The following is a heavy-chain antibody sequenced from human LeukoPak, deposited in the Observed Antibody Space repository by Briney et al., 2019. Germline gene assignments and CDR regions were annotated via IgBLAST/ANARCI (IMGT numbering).Heavy chain of an antibody. CDR3: ARDRGLEWLLPEFYFDY. V-gene: IGHV3-7*01. CDR1: GFTFSSYW. J-gene: IGHJ4*02. CDR2: IKQDGSEK. D-gene: IGHD3-3*01. Sequence: PGGSLRLSCAASGFTFSSYWMSWVRQAPGKGLEWVANIKQDGSEKYYVDSVKGRFTISRDNAKNSLYLQMNSLRAEDTAVYYCARDRGLEWLLPEFYFDYWGQGTLVTVSS.